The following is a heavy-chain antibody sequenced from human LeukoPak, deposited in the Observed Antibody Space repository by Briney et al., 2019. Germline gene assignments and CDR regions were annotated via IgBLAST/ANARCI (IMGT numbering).Heavy chain of an antibody. CDR2: IIPIFGTA. CDR3: ARGPYSSSWSNFDY. D-gene: IGHD6-13*01. J-gene: IGHJ4*02. V-gene: IGHV1-69*06. CDR1: GGTFSSYA. Sequence: SVTVSCKASGGTFSSYAISWVRQAPGQGLEWMGGIIPIFGTANYAQKFQGRVTITADKSTSTAYMELSSLRSEDTAVYYCARGPYSSSWSNFDYWGQGTLVTVSS.